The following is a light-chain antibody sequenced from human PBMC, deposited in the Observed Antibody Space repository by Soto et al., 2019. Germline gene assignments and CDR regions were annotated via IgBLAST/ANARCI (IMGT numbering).Light chain of an antibody. J-gene: IGKJ1*01. CDR1: QTISKY. CDR2: ESS. V-gene: IGKV3-11*01. CDR3: QRRANGPWT. Sequence: EIVLTQSPATLSLSPGDGATLSCRASQTISKYLAWYQQKPGQAPRLLIYESSERASGVPSRFSGGGSGSDFTLTISSLEPEDFAFYYCQRRANGPWTFGQGTRVEI.